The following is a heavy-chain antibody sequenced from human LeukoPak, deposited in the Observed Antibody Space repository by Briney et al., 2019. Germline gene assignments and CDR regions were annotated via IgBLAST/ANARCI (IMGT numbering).Heavy chain of an antibody. CDR3: ARRELLGYSYGLRTFNI. Sequence: PGGSLRLSCAASGFTVGSNYMSWVRQAPGKGLQCVSIIYSGGIYNDGTTNYGDSVKGRFTISRDNSKNTLYLQMNSLRAEDTAVYYCARRELLGYSYGLRTFNIWGQGTTVTVSS. D-gene: IGHD5-18*01. CDR2: IYSGGIYNDGTT. CDR1: GFTVGSNY. V-gene: IGHV3-66*04. J-gene: IGHJ3*02.